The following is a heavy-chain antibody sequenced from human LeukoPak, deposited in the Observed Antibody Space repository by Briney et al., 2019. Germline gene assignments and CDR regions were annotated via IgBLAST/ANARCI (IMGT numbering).Heavy chain of an antibody. CDR1: GFTFDDYG. D-gene: IGHD3-22*01. CDR3: VRVTLDYYDSSGYYPFAAFDY. V-gene: IGHV3-20*04. Sequence: GGSLRLSCAASGFTFDDYGKSWVRQAPGKGLEWISGINWNGGSTGYADSVKGRFTISRDNAKNSLYLQMNSLRAEDTALYYCVRVTLDYYDSSGYYPFAAFDYWGQGTLVTVSS. J-gene: IGHJ4*02. CDR2: INWNGGST.